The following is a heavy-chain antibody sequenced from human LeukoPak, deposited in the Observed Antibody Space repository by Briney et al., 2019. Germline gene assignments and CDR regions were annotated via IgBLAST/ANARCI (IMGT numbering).Heavy chain of an antibody. V-gene: IGHV3-23*01. CDR3: ANAWFDP. Sequence: GGSLRLSCAASGFTFSSYDMSWARQAPGKGLEWVSAISGSGDSTYYADSAKGRFTISRDNSKNTLYLQMNSLRAEDTAVYYCANAWFDPWGQGTLVTVSS. CDR2: ISGSGDST. CDR1: GFTFSSYD. J-gene: IGHJ5*02.